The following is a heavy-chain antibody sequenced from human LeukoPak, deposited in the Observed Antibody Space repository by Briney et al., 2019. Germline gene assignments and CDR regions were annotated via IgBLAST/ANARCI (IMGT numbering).Heavy chain of an antibody. D-gene: IGHD7-27*01. V-gene: IGHV3-13*05. J-gene: IGHJ2*01. CDR1: GFTVRSYD. CDR3: ARELGIEGYWYFDL. CDR2: ISTASNP. Sequence: GGSLRLSCAASGFTVRSYDMHWARQVAGKGLEWVSAISTASNPHYAASVQGRFTIFRANAENSLYLQMSSLSAEDTAVYYCARELGIEGYWYFDLWGRGTLVTVSS.